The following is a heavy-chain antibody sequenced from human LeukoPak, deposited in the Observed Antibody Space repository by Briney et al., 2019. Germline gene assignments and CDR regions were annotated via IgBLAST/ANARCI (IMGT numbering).Heavy chain of an antibody. V-gene: IGHV4-39*01. CDR3: ARHSSAARPNFDY. J-gene: IGHJ4*02. D-gene: IGHD6-6*01. CDR1: GGSISGSNNY. Sequence: PSETLSLTGTVSGGSISGSNNYWGWIRQPPGKGLEWIGSIYYSGTTYYNPSLKSRVTISVDTSKNQFSLEVTSMTAADTAVYYCARHSSAARPNFDYWGQGTLVTVSS. CDR2: IYYSGTT.